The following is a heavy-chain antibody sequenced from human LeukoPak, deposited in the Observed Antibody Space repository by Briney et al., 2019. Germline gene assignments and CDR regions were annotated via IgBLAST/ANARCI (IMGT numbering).Heavy chain of an antibody. CDR3: AKDRGGLYDAFDI. CDR1: GFTFSSYA. Sequence: GGSLRLSCAASGFTFSSYAMSWARQAPGKGLEWVSAISGSGGSTYYADSVKGRFTISRDNSKNTLYLQMNSLRAEDTAVYYCAKDRGGLYDAFDIWGQGTMVTVSS. D-gene: IGHD3/OR15-3a*01. CDR2: ISGSGGST. J-gene: IGHJ3*02. V-gene: IGHV3-23*01.